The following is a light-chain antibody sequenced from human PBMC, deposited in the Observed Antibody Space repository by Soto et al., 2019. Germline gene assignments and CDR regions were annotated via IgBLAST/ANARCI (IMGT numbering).Light chain of an antibody. CDR2: DAS. V-gene: IGKV1-5*01. J-gene: IGKJ5*01. CDR1: QSISSW. Sequence: DIQMTQSPSTLSASVGDRFTITCRDSQSISSWLAWYQQTPGKAPKILIYDASSLESGVPSRFTCSGAGPACTRPISSLQPDDVETDYCQQLNSYTITFGQGTRLEIK. CDR3: QQLNSYTIT.